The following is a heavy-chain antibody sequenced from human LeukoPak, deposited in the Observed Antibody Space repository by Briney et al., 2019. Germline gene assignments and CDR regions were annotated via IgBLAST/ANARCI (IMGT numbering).Heavy chain of an antibody. Sequence: SQTLSLTCTVSGRSISSSTYYWGSIRQPPRKGLEWIGSIYYSGSPYYNPSLKCRVTISIDSSKNPFAMRLSSVTAADTAVYYCARDRRYYHDTGGQFDYWGQGTLVTVSS. V-gene: IGHV4-39*06. CDR1: GRSISSSTYY. CDR3: ARDRRYYHDTGGQFDY. J-gene: IGHJ4*02. CDR2: IYYSGSP. D-gene: IGHD3-22*01.